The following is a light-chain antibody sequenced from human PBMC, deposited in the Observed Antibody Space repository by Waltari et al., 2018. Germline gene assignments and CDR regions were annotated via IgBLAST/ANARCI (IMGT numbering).Light chain of an antibody. Sequence: DIVLTQSPESLAVSLGERATINCKSSQSLFYTSNHKNYLAWFQQKPGQPPRLIIFWASTREPGGPGRCSASADVTDFVSTMSSQQAEDVAVYYCQKYSSWTFGQGTRVEIK. V-gene: IGKV4-1*01. J-gene: IGKJ1*01. CDR3: QKYSSWT. CDR2: WAS. CDR1: QSLFYTSNHKNY.